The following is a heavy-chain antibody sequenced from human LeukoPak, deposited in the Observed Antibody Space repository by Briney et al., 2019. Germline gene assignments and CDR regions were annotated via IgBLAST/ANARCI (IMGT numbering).Heavy chain of an antibody. Sequence: GGSLRLSCAASGFTFGTYWMSWVRQAPGKGLEWVANINGDGSEKYFAGSVKGRFTISRDNARNSLFLQMNSLRAEDTAVYYCARDRYGSGSCHYWGQGTLVTVSS. CDR3: ARDRYGSGSCHY. CDR2: INGDGSEK. V-gene: IGHV3-7*01. CDR1: GFTFGTYW. D-gene: IGHD3-10*01. J-gene: IGHJ4*02.